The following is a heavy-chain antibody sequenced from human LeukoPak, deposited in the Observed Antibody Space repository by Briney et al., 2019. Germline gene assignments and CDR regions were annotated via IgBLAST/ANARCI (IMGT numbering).Heavy chain of an antibody. CDR3: ARGTYHCSGGTCYRNYFDY. CDR2: ISDSFSYK. V-gene: IGHV3-21*01. J-gene: IGHJ4*02. CDR1: GFTFSSYS. D-gene: IGHD2-15*01. Sequence: GAPLRLSCAASGFTFSSYSISRVRQPPGKGLEWVSSISDSFSYKYYADSVKGRFTISRDNAKNSLFLQMNSLRAEDTAVYYCARGTYHCSGGTCYRNYFDYWGQGILVTVSS.